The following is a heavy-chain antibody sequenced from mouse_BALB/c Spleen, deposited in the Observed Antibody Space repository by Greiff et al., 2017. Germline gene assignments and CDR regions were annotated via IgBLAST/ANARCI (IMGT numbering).Heavy chain of an antibody. CDR1: GYSITSDYA. CDR2: ISYSGST. CDR3: ANYYYGSRPFAY. Sequence: VQLKESGPGLVKPSQSLSLTCTVTGYSITSDYAWNWIRQFPGNKLEWMGYISYSGSTSYNPSLKSRISITRDTSKNQFFLQLNSVTTEDTATYYCANYYYGSRPFAYWGQGTLVTVSA. V-gene: IGHV3-2*02. D-gene: IGHD1-1*01. J-gene: IGHJ3*01.